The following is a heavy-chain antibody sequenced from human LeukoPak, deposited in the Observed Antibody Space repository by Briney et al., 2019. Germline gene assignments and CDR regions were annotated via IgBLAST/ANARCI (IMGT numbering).Heavy chain of an antibody. J-gene: IGHJ3*02. V-gene: IGHV1-24*01. Sequence: ASVKVSCKVSGYTLTELSMHWVRQAPGKGLEWMGGLDPEDGETIYAQKFQGRVTMTEDTSTDTAYMELSSLRSEDTAVYYCATAIRNYGDAFDIWGQGTMVTVSS. CDR3: ATAIRNYGDAFDI. CDR1: GYTLTELS. D-gene: IGHD4-17*01. CDR2: LDPEDGET.